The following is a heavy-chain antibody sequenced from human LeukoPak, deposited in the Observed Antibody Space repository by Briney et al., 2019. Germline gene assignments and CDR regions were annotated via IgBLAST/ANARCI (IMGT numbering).Heavy chain of an antibody. D-gene: IGHD4-11*01. CDR1: GFTVSSNY. Sequence: GGSLRLSCAASGFTVSSNYMSWVRQAPGNGLEWVSVIYSGGSTYYAESVKGRFTISRDNSKNTLYLQMNSLRAEDTAVSYCARAVLTLSNSYYYYYYMDVWGKGTTVTVSS. J-gene: IGHJ6*03. V-gene: IGHV3-53*01. CDR2: IYSGGST. CDR3: ARAVLTLSNSYYYYYYMDV.